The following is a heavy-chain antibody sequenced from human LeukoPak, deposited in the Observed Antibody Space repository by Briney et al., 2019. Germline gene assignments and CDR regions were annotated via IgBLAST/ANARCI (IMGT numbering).Heavy chain of an antibody. CDR3: AKSRPRLLLGFDY. CDR1: GFSFNSYS. Sequence: GGSLKLSCKASGFSFNSYSMNWVRQAPGKGLEWVSAITGSGGSTYFPDSVKGRFTISRDNSKNTLYLQMNSLRAEDTAVYYCAKSRPRLLLGFDYWGQGTLVTVSS. J-gene: IGHJ4*02. CDR2: ITGSGGST. V-gene: IGHV3-23*01. D-gene: IGHD2-15*01.